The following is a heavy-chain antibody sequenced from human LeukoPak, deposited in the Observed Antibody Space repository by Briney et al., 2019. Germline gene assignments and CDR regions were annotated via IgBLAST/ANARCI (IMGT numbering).Heavy chain of an antibody. CDR3: ASRVGGSYFDKYFYY. Sequence: GGSLRLSCAASGFTFRSYAMRWVRQAPGKGLEWVSSISGSGSTTSYADFVKGRFTISRDNSKNTLYLQVSSLRAEDTAVYYCASRVGGSYFDKYFYYWGQGTLVTVSS. D-gene: IGHD3-10*01. CDR1: GFTFRSYA. CDR2: ISGSGSTT. J-gene: IGHJ4*02. V-gene: IGHV3-23*01.